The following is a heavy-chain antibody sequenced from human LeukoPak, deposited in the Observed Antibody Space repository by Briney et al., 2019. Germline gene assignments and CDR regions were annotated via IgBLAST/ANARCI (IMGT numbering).Heavy chain of an antibody. D-gene: IGHD2-2*01. V-gene: IGHV1-46*01. CDR1: GSTFTSSC. Sequence: ASVKVSCKASGSTFTSSCMHWVRQAPGQGLERMGIINPNSGSTTYAQKFQGRVTMTRDTSTSAVYMELSSLRSEDRAVYFCARGVRVTATSTDWFDPWGQGTLVTVSS. CDR3: ARGVRVTATSTDWFDP. J-gene: IGHJ5*02. CDR2: INPNSGST.